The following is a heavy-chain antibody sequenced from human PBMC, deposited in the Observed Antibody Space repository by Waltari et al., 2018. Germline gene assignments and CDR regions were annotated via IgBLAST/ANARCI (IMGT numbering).Heavy chain of an antibody. Sequence: TFRNCWMFWVSQVPGKVLGWVSRLHTDEGRTAYAEAVKGRFTISVDNAKNSLYLQMNSLRDEDTAVYYCLNGLPGYWGQGTLVAVSS. CDR2: LHTDEGRT. CDR1: TFRNCW. CDR3: LNGLPGY. V-gene: IGHV3-74*01. J-gene: IGHJ4*02. D-gene: IGHD2-15*01.